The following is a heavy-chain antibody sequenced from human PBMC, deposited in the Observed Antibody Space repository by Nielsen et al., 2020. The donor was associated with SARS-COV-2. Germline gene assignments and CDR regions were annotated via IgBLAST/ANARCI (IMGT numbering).Heavy chain of an antibody. Sequence: GESLKISCAAPGFTVSRYNMNWVRQAPGKGLEWVSIIYSDGSTYYAGSVKGRLTISRDNSKNTLYLQMNSLRAEDTAVYYCARGGGGTDVWGQGTTVTVSS. CDR2: IYSDGST. CDR1: GFTVSRYN. CDR3: ARGGGGTDV. D-gene: IGHD3-16*01. J-gene: IGHJ6*02. V-gene: IGHV3-53*01.